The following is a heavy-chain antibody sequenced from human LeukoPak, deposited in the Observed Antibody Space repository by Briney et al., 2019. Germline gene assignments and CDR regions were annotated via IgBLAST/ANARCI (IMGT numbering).Heavy chain of an antibody. J-gene: IGHJ4*02. D-gene: IGHD5-18*01. CDR3: AKQSWLHNDEFDY. V-gene: IGHV3-23*01. CDR1: GFTFSSYA. CDR2: ISGSGGST. Sequence: AGGSLRLSCAASGFTFSSYAMSWVRQAPGKGLEWVSAISGSGGSTYYAHSVKGRFTISRDNSKNTLYLQMNSLRAEDTAVYYCAKQSWLHNDEFDYLGQGTLVTVSS.